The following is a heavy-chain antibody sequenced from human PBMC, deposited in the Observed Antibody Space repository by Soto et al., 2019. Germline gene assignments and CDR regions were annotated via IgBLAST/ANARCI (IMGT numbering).Heavy chain of an antibody. CDR1: GGSISSGGYY. D-gene: IGHD4-17*01. CDR2: IYYSGST. Sequence: SETLSLTCTVSGGSISSGGYYWSWIRQHPGKGLEWIGYIYYSGSTYYNPSLKSRVTISVDTSKNQFSLKLSSVTAADTAVYYCARGARESGDYEDYWGQGTLVTVSS. CDR3: ARGARESGDYEDY. V-gene: IGHV4-31*03. J-gene: IGHJ4*02.